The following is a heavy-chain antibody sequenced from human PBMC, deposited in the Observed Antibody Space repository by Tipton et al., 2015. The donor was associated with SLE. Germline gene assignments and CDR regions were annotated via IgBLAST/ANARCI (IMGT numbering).Heavy chain of an antibody. CDR2: INHSGST. CDR1: GFTFSDYS. J-gene: IGHJ3*02. Sequence: LRLSCAAFGFTFSDYSMSWIRQPPGKGLEWIGEINHSGSTNYNPSLKSRVTISVDTSKNQFSLKLSSVTAADTAVYYCARGGRVDIWGQGTMVTVSS. CDR3: ARGGRVDI. V-gene: IGHV4-34*01.